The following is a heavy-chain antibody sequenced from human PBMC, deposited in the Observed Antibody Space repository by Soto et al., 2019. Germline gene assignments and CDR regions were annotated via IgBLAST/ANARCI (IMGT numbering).Heavy chain of an antibody. V-gene: IGHV1-69*12. D-gene: IGHD3-22*01. CDR1: GGTFDNYA. CDR2: IIPMLDSA. J-gene: IGHJ6*02. Sequence: QVQLVQSGAEVKKPGSSVKVSCKASGGTFDNYAITWVRQAPGQGLEWMAGIIPMLDSANYAEKFQDRVTITADESTSTAYMEVSSLRSDDTAVYYCARTYHYHRGGKSYFYYGMDGWRQVTTVTVSS. CDR3: ARTYHYHRGGKSYFYYGMDG.